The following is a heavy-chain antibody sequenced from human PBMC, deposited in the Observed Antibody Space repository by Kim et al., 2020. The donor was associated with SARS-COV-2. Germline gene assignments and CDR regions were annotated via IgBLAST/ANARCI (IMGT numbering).Heavy chain of an antibody. V-gene: IGHV3-21*01. CDR1: GFTFSSYS. D-gene: IGHD4-17*01. J-gene: IGHJ3*01. CDR2: ISSSSSYI. Sequence: GGSLRLSCAASGFTFSSYSMNWVRQAPGKGLEWVSSISSSSSYIYYADSVKGRFTISRDNAKNSLYLQMNSLRAEDTAVYYCARGGPTTVTPYVFWGQGTMVTVSS. CDR3: ARGGPTTVTPYVF.